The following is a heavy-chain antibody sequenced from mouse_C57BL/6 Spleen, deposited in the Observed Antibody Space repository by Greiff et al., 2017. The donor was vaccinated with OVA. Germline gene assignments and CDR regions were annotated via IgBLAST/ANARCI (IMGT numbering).Heavy chain of an antibody. CDR1: GYAFCSYW. Sequence: VQLQPSGAELVKPGAPVQISCNASGYAFCSYWMNWVKQRPGKGLEWIGQIYPGDGDTNYNGKFKGKDTLTADKSSSTAYMQLSSLSSEDAAVYFCARDKNLAWFAYWGQGTLVTVSA. J-gene: IGHJ3*01. CDR2: IYPGDGDT. V-gene: IGHV1-80*01. CDR3: ARDKNLAWFAY.